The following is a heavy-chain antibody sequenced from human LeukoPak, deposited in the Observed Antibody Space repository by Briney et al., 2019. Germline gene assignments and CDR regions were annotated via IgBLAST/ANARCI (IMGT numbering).Heavy chain of an antibody. CDR1: GGTFISYA. D-gene: IGHD4-17*01. CDR3: ARGDFHDDYGDYPFDY. V-gene: IGHV1-69*05. CDR2: IIPIFGTA. Sequence: SVKVPCKASGGTFISYAISLVRQAPGQGLEWMGRIIPIFGTANYAQKFQGRVTITTDESTSTAYMELSSLRSEDTAVYYCARGDFHDDYGDYPFDYWGQGTLVTVSS. J-gene: IGHJ4*02.